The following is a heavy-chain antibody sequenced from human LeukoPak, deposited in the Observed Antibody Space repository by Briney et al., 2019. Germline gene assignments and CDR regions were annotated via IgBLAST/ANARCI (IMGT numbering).Heavy chain of an antibody. V-gene: IGHV3-30*15. J-gene: IGHJ4*02. Sequence: PGGSLRLSCAASGFTFSNYAMHWVRQAPGKGLEWVALISFDGTNKYYADSVKGRFTISRDNSQNTLYLQMSSLRPDDTAVYYCAKVYSGNYFSDYWGQGTLVTVSS. CDR2: ISFDGTNK. CDR1: GFTFSNYA. D-gene: IGHD1-26*01. CDR3: AKVYSGNYFSDY.